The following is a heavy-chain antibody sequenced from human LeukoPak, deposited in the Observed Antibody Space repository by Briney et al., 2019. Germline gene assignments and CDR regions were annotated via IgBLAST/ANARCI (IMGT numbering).Heavy chain of an antibody. CDR1: GGSFSGYY. CDR2: INHSGST. V-gene: IGHV4-34*01. CDR3: TRQGSLGTSGYYY. D-gene: IGHD3-22*01. J-gene: IGHJ4*02. Sequence: SETLSLTCAVYGGSFSGYYWSWIRQPPGKWLEWIGEINHSGSTNYNPSLKSRVTISVDTSKNQFSLKLSSVTAADTAVYYCTRQGSLGTSGYYYWGQGTLVTVPS.